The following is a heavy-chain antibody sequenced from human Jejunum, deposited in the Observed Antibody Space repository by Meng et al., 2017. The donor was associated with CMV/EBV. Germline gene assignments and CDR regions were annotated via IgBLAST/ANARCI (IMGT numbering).Heavy chain of an antibody. CDR3: ARGLRGYLLAFDP. J-gene: IGHJ5*02. CDR1: SDSINSYY. CDR2: VSDIGRT. Sequence: VSSDSINSYYWNWIRQPPGKGLEWIGYVSDIGRTNYNASLRSRVTMSLDTSNKHFFLKLGSVTAADTAVYYCARGLRGYLLAFDPWGQGSLVTVSS. D-gene: IGHD3-10*01. V-gene: IGHV4-59*13.